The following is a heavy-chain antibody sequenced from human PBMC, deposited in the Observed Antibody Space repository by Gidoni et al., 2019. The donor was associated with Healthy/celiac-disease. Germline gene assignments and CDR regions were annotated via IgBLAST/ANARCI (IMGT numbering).Heavy chain of an antibody. CDR1: GFTFSRYS. J-gene: IGHJ4*02. CDR3: ARDLWVSYYGSGSPFDY. D-gene: IGHD3-10*01. CDR2: ISSSSSTI. Sequence: EVQLVESGGGLVQPGGSLRLSCAASGFTFSRYSRNWVRPAPGKGLEWVSYISSSSSTIYYAASVKGRFTISRDNAKNSLYLQMNSLRAEDTAVYYCARDLWVSYYGSGSPFDYWGQGTLVTVSS. V-gene: IGHV3-48*04.